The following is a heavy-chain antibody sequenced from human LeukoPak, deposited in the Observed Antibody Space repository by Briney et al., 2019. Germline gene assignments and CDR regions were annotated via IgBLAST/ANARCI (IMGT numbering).Heavy chain of an antibody. Sequence: PSETLSLTCTVSGGSIGSHYWSWIRQPPGEGLEWIGYIYYSGTTSYNPSLKSRVTISVDTSKNQFSLKLSSVTAADTAVYYCARVYGETSYFDYWGQGTLVTVSS. CDR1: GGSIGSHY. D-gene: IGHD3-10*01. CDR3: ARVYGETSYFDY. J-gene: IGHJ4*02. CDR2: IYYSGTT. V-gene: IGHV4-59*11.